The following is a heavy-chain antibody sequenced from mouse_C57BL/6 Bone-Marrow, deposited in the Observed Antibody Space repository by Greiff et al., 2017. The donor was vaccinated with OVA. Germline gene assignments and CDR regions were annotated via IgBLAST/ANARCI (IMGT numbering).Heavy chain of an antibody. V-gene: IGHV5-9-1*02. CDR1: GFTFSSYA. J-gene: IGHJ2*01. CDR2: ISRGGDYI. D-gene: IGHD2-3*01. CDR3: TRDGEVDEVY. Sequence: EVMLVESGEGLVKPGGSLKLSCAASGFTFSSYAMSWVRQTPEKRLEWVAYISRGGDYIYYADTVKGRFTISRDNARNTLYLQMSSLKSEVTARYYCTRDGEVDEVYWGQGTTLTVSS.